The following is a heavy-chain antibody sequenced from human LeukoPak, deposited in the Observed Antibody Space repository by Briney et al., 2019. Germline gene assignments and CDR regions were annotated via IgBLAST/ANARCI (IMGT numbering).Heavy chain of an antibody. J-gene: IGHJ4*02. Sequence: GGSLRLSCAASGFTFSDYYMSWIRQAPGKGLEWVSYISSSGSTIYYADSVKGRFTISRDNAKNSLYLQMNSLRAEDTAVYYCAKEYDGSYYKGGYFDYWGQGTLVTVPS. CDR2: ISSSGSTI. CDR1: GFTFSDYY. D-gene: IGHD3-10*01. CDR3: AKEYDGSYYKGGYFDY. V-gene: IGHV3-11*01.